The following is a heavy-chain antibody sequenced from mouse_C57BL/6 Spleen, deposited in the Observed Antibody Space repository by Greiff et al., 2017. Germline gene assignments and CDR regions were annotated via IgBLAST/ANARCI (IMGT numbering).Heavy chain of an antibody. CDR3: ARDDGYSYAMDY. CDR1: GFTFSSYG. D-gene: IGHD2-3*01. V-gene: IGHV5-6*02. Sequence: DVKLQESGGDLVKPGGSLKLSCAASGFTFSSYGMSWVRQTPDKRLEWVATISSGGSYTYYPDSVKGRFTISRDNAKNTLYLQMSSLKSEDTAMYYCARDDGYSYAMDYWGQGTSVTVSS. CDR2: ISSGGSYT. J-gene: IGHJ4*01.